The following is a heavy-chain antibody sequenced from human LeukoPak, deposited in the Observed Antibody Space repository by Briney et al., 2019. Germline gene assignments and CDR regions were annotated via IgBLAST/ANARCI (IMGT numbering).Heavy chain of an antibody. Sequence: PSETLSLTCAVYGGSFSGYYWSWIRQPLGKGLEWIGEINHSGSTNCNPSLKSRVTISVDTSKNQFSLKLSSVTAADTAVYYCARRAGSGSRFTHYYYYYYMDVWDKGTTVTISS. CDR3: ARRAGSGSRFTHYYYYYYMDV. CDR1: GGSFSGYY. CDR2: INHSGST. D-gene: IGHD3-10*01. J-gene: IGHJ6*03. V-gene: IGHV4-34*01.